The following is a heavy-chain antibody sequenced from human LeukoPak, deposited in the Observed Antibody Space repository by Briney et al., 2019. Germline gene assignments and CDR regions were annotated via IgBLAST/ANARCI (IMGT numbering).Heavy chain of an antibody. D-gene: IGHD2-2*01. CDR3: AKSLCSSTSCPPGDAFDI. CDR2: ISGSGGST. CDR1: GFTFSSYA. Sequence: GGSLRLSCAASGFTFSSYAMSWVRQAPGKGLEWVSAISGSGGSTYYADSVKGRFTISRDNSKNTLYLQMNSLRAEDTAVYYCAKSLCSSTSCPPGDAFDIWGQGTMVTVSS. J-gene: IGHJ3*02. V-gene: IGHV3-23*01.